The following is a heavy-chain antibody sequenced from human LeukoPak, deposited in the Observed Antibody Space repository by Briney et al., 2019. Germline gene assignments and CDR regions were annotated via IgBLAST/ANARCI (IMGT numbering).Heavy chain of an antibody. CDR3: ARNPYVHYYYCMDV. J-gene: IGHJ6*03. D-gene: IGHD3-16*01. V-gene: IGHV1-2*02. CDR2: INPNSGGT. Sequence: ASVKVSCKASGYTFTGYYMHWVRQAPGQGLEWMGWINPNSGGTNYAQKFQGRVTMTRDTSISTAYMELSRLRSDDTAVYYCARNPYVHYYYCMDVWGKGTTVTVSS. CDR1: GYTFTGYY.